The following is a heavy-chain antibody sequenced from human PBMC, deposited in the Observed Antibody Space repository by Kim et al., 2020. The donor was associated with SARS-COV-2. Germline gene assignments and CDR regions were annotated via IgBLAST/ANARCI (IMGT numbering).Heavy chain of an antibody. V-gene: IGHV3-64D*06. J-gene: IGHJ5*01. D-gene: IGHD3-10*01. Sequence: GGSLRLSCSASGFTFSSYAMHWVRQAPGKGLEYVSAISSNGGSTYYADSVKGRFTISRDNSKNTLYLQMSSLRAEDTAVYYCVKERELPFSFWVDSWGQGAPVTASS. CDR1: GFTFSSYA. CDR3: VKERELPFSFWVDS. CDR2: ISSNGGST.